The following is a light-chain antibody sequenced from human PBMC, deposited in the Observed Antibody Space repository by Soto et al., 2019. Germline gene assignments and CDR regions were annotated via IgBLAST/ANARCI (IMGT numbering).Light chain of an antibody. CDR1: QGLSSSY. Sequence: EIELTQSPGTLSLSPGERVTLSCRASQGLSSSYLAWYQQKPGPAPRLLIYGASSRATGIPDRFSGSGSGTDFTLTITRLQPEDFAVYYCQQYDSSPITFGHGTRLEIK. V-gene: IGKV3-20*01. CDR2: GAS. CDR3: QQYDSSPIT. J-gene: IGKJ5*01.